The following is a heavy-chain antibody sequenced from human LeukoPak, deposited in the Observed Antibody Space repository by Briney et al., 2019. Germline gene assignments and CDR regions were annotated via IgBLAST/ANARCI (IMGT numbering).Heavy chain of an antibody. D-gene: IGHD6-13*01. CDR3: AREKVYSSSWYGDY. J-gene: IGHJ4*02. Sequence: SGTLSLTCAVSGGSISSSNWWSWIRQPPGKGLEWIGSIYYSGSTYYNPSLKSRVTISVDTSKNQFSLKLSSVTAADTAVYYCAREKVYSSSWYGDYWGQGTLVTVSS. CDR2: IYYSGST. CDR1: GGSISSSNW. V-gene: IGHV4-4*02.